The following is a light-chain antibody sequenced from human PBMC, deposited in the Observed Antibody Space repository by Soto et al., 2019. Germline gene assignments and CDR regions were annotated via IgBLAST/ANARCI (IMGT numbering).Light chain of an antibody. J-gene: IGKJ1*01. V-gene: IGKV1-8*01. CDR2: AAS. Sequence: AIRMTQSPSSLSASTGDRVTITCRASQGISSYLAWYQQKPGKAPKLLIYAASTLQSGVPSRFSSSGSGTDFTLTISCLQSEDFATYYYQEYYSYPRTFGQGTKVDVK. CDR1: QGISSY. CDR3: QEYYSYPRT.